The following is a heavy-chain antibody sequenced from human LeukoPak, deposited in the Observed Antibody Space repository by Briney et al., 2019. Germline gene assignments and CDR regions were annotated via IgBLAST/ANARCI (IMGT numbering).Heavy chain of an antibody. J-gene: IGHJ4*02. D-gene: IGHD2-15*01. CDR3: ARLGFCRGDNCLDDY. CDR1: GGSMSPYY. V-gene: IGHV4-59*08. CDR2: IFYTGGT. Sequence: SETLSLTCTVSGGSMSPYYWSWMRQPPGKGPEYVGYIFYTGGTNYNPSLKRRVTVSLDTSKNQFSLKLSSVAATDTAVYYCARLGFCRGDNCLDDYWGQGTLVTVSS.